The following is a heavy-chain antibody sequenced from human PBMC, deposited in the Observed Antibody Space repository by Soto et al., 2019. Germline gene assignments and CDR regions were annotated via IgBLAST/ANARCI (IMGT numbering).Heavy chain of an antibody. V-gene: IGHV6-1*01. CDR1: GDSVSSNSAA. J-gene: IGHJ6*02. Sequence: PSQTLSLTCAISGDSVSSNSAAWNWIRQSPSRGLEWLGRTYYRSKWYNDYAVSVESRITINPDPSKNQFSLQLNSVTPEDTAVYFCARGLNHYASGSPSYGVDVWGQGTTVTVSS. D-gene: IGHD3-10*01. CDR2: TYYRSKWYN. CDR3: ARGLNHYASGSPSYGVDV.